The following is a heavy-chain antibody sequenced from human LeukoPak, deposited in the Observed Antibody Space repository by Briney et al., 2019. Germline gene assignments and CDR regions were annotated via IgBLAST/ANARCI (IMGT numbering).Heavy chain of an antibody. Sequence: LETLSLTCTVSGGSISSSSYYWGWIRQPPGKGLEWIGCIYYSGSTYSNPSLKGRATISIDTSKNQFSLKLSSVTAADTAVYYCARGQQLTNIDYWGQGTLVTVSS. CDR1: GGSISSSSYY. V-gene: IGHV4-39*07. J-gene: IGHJ4*02. D-gene: IGHD6-13*01. CDR2: IYYSGST. CDR3: ARGQQLTNIDY.